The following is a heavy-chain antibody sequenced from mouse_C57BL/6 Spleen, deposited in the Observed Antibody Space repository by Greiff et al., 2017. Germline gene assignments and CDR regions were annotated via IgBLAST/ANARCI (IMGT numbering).Heavy chain of an antibody. CDR2: IDPSDSYT. CDR3: ARSGYDEAYAIDY. Sequence: QVQLQQPGAELVRPGTSVKLSCKASGYTFTSYWMHWVKQRPGQGLEWIGVIDPSDSYTNYNQKFKGKATLTVDTSSSTAYMQLSSLTSEDSAVYYCARSGYDEAYAIDYWGQGTSVTVSS. J-gene: IGHJ4*01. D-gene: IGHD2-2*01. CDR1: GYTFTSYW. V-gene: IGHV1-59*01.